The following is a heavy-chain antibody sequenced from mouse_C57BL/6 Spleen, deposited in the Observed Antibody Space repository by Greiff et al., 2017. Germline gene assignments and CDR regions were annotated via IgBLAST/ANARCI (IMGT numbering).Heavy chain of an antibody. CDR2: IDPETGGT. D-gene: IGHD1-1*01. Sequence: VQLQQSGAELVRPGASVTLSCKASGYTFTDYEMHWVKQTPVHGLEWIGAIDPETGGTAYNQKFKGKAILTADKSSRTAYMELRSLTSEDSAVYYCTRGAGTTVPWFAYWGQGTLVTVSA. J-gene: IGHJ3*01. CDR3: TRGAGTTVPWFAY. CDR1: GYTFTDYE. V-gene: IGHV1-15*01.